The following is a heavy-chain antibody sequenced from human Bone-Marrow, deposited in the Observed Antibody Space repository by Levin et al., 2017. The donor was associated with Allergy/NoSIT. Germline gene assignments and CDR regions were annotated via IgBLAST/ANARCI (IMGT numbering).Heavy chain of an antibody. J-gene: IGHJ6*02. Sequence: GESLKISCTGSGYVFAGFWVVWVRQVPGKGLEWMGVIYPGDSDTRYSPSFQGQVTMSVDKSVNTAYLQWNSLKASDTATYFCVRRGRYCRTNTCYSVREGHYYYGVDAWGQGTTVTVSS. V-gene: IGHV5-51*01. D-gene: IGHD2-15*01. CDR1: GYVFAGFW. CDR2: IYPGDSDT. CDR3: VRRGRYCRTNTCYSVREGHYYYGVDA.